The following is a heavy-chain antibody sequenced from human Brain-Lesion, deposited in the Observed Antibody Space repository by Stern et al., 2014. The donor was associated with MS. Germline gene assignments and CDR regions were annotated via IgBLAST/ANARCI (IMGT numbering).Heavy chain of an antibody. CDR3: ERNKTASSAYFAY. J-gene: IGHJ4*02. CDR1: GFTFDDYA. CDR2: ISWNSGTI. D-gene: IGHD3-10*01. V-gene: IGHV3-9*01. Sequence: EVQLVQSGGDLVQPGRSLRLSCAAFGFTFDDYAMHWVRQAPGKGLEWVAGISWNSGTIGYADSVKGRFTTSRDNAYSSLYLQMNSLSPEPRPFFYCERNKTASSAYFAYWGQGTLVTVSS.